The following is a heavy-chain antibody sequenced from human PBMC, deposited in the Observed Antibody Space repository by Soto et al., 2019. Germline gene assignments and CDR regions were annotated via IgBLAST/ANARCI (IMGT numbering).Heavy chain of an antibody. CDR1: GYTFTSYG. V-gene: IGHV1-18*01. CDR2: ISAYNGNT. J-gene: IGHJ4*02. Sequence: ASVKVSCKASGYTFTSYGISWVRQAPGQGLEWMGWISAYNGNTNYAQKLQGRVTMTTDTSTSTAYMELRSLRSDDTAVYYCARVEIQLWRTPFDYWGQGTLVTVSS. CDR3: ARVEIQLWRTPFDY. D-gene: IGHD5-18*01.